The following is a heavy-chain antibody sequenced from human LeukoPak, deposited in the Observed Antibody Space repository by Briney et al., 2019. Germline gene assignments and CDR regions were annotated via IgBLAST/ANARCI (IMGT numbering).Heavy chain of an antibody. Sequence: KPSETLSLTCTVSGGSISSSSYYWGWIRQPPGKGLEWIGSIYYSGSTYYNPSLKSRVTISVDTSKNQFSLKLSSVTAADTAVYYCAREGPGMPDYWGQGTLVTVSS. J-gene: IGHJ4*02. D-gene: IGHD2-2*01. CDR3: AREGPGMPDY. CDR2: IYYSGST. CDR1: GGSISSSSYY. V-gene: IGHV4-39*07.